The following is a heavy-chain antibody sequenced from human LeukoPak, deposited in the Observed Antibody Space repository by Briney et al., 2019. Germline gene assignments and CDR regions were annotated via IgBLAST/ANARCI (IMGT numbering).Heavy chain of an antibody. D-gene: IGHD3-10*01. CDR3: ARQGLLWFGEFQYGMDV. J-gene: IGHJ6*02. Sequence: GESLKISCKGSGYSFPSYWISWVRQMPGKGLEWMGRIDPSDSYTTYSPSFQGHVTISADKSISTVYLQWSSLKASDSAMYYCARQGLLWFGEFQYGMDVWGQGTTVTVSS. CDR2: IDPSDSYT. V-gene: IGHV5-10-1*01. CDR1: GYSFPSYW.